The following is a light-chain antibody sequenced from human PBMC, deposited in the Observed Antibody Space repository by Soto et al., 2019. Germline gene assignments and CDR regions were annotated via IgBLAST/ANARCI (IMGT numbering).Light chain of an antibody. Sequence: EIMLTQSPGTLSLSPGERATLSCRASQSVSSIFLAWYQQKPGQAPRLLIYGASIRATSIPDRSSGSVSGTDFNLTISRLEPEDFAKYLYQHYGTSLSTFGQVTKVEIK. CDR1: QSVSSIF. V-gene: IGKV3-20*01. CDR2: GAS. J-gene: IGKJ1*01. CDR3: QHYGTSLST.